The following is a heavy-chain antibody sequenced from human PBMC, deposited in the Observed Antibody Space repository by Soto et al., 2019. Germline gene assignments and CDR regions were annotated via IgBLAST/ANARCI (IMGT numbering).Heavy chain of an antibody. V-gene: IGHV1-18*01. CDR1: GYTFTSYG. CDR3: ARATTVTTVDYYYYMDV. D-gene: IGHD4-17*01. Sequence: VASVKVSCKASGYTFTSYGISWVRQAPGQGLEWMGWISAYNGNTNYAQKLQGRVTMTTDTSTSTAYMELRSLRSDDTAVYYCARATTVTTVDYYYYMDVWGKGTTVTVSS. J-gene: IGHJ6*03. CDR2: ISAYNGNT.